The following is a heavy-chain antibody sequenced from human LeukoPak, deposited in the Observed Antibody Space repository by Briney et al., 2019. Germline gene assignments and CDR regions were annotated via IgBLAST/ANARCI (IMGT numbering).Heavy chain of an antibody. CDR2: IHYTVST. CDR1: GGSISSYY. CDR3: ARVDGTSAIDY. D-gene: IGHD6-19*01. V-gene: IGHV4-59*01. J-gene: IGHJ4*02. Sequence: SETLSLTCTVSGGSISSYYWTWIRQPPGEGLEWIGYIHYTVSTNYNPSLESRVSISVDTSKKYFSLKLRSVTVADTAVYYCARVDGTSAIDYWGQGTLVTVSS.